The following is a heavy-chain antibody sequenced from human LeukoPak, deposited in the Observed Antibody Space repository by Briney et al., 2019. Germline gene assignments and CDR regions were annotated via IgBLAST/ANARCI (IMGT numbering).Heavy chain of an antibody. Sequence: GGSLRLSCPVSGIPLSNYGMSWVRQAPGKGLEWVAGISGSGGRKNYAAAVKGRFTISRDNGKNTLFLQMNSLRVEDTAVYLCAKRGVVIRVILVGFHKEAYYFDSWGQGALVTVSS. D-gene: IGHD3-22*01. CDR2: ISGSGGRK. CDR3: AKRGVVIRVILVGFHKEAYYFDS. J-gene: IGHJ4*02. V-gene: IGHV3-23*01. CDR1: GIPLSNYG.